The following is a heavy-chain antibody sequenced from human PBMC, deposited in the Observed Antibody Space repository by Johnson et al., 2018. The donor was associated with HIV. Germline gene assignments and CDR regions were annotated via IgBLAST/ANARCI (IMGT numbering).Heavy chain of an antibody. V-gene: IGHV3-66*02. D-gene: IGHD2-15*01. CDR1: GFTVSSNY. J-gene: IGHJ3*02. CDR2: ISSGGST. Sequence: VQLVESGGGLVQPGGSLRLSCAASGFTVSSNYMSWVRQAPGKGLEWVSVISSGGSTYYADSVKGRFTISRDNSKNTLYLQMNSLRAEDTAVYYCARVALVVYAFDIWGQGTMVTVSS. CDR3: ARVALVVYAFDI.